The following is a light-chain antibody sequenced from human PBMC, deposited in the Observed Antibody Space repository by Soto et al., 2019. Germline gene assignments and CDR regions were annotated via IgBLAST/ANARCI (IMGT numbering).Light chain of an antibody. Sequence: NFMLTQPHSVSESPGKTVTISCTGSSGSIASNYVQCYQQRPGSAPTTVISEDNQRPSGVPDRFSGSIDSSSNSASLTISGLKTEDEADYYCQSYDSSNLYVFGTGTKLTVL. CDR3: QSYDSSNLYV. CDR1: SGSIASNY. V-gene: IGLV6-57*02. J-gene: IGLJ1*01. CDR2: EDN.